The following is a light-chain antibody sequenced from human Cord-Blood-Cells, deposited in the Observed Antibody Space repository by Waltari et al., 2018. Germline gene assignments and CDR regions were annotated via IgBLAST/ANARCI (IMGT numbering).Light chain of an antibody. CDR3: QQRSNWPPT. J-gene: IGKJ5*01. CDR2: DAS. V-gene: IGKV3-11*01. CDR1: QSVSSY. Sequence: ELVLTQSPATLSLSPGERATLSCRASQSVSSYLAWYQHKPGQAPRLLIYDASNRATGIPARFSGSGSGTDFTLTISSLEPEDFAVYYCQQRSNWPPTFSQGTRLEIK.